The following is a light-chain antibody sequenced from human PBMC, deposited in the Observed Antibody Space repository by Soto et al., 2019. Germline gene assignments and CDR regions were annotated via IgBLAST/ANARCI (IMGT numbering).Light chain of an antibody. Sequence: IVLKQSPGTLSLSPGERATLSCRASQSVSSNLAWYQQKPGQAPRLLIYGASTRATGVPARFSGSGSGTDFSLTISSLKSEDFAVYYCQQYNNWPLTFGQGTKVDIK. J-gene: IGKJ1*01. CDR3: QQYNNWPLT. CDR2: GAS. V-gene: IGKV3-15*01. CDR1: QSVSSN.